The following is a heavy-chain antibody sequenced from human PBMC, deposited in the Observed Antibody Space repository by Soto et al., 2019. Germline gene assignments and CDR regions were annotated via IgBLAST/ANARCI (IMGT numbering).Heavy chain of an antibody. Sequence: GGSLRLSCAASGFTFSSYGMHWVRQAPGKGLEWVAVIWYDGSNKYYADSVKGRFTISRDNSKNTLYLQMNSLRAEDTAVYYCARDKGYCSSTSCYETPGALDIWGQGTMVTVPS. V-gene: IGHV3-33*01. D-gene: IGHD2-2*01. CDR2: IWYDGSNK. J-gene: IGHJ3*02. CDR3: ARDKGYCSSTSCYETPGALDI. CDR1: GFTFSSYG.